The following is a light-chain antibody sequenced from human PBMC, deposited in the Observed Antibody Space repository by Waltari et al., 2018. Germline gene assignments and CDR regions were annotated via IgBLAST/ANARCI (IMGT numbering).Light chain of an antibody. CDR2: EDN. CDR1: SANIANNY. CDR3: QSYYAYDVI. J-gene: IGLJ2*01. Sequence: NFMLTQPHSVSESAGKTVIISCTGSSANIANNYVLLYKHRPGSAPVPLIDEDNQRASGVPDRVSGSIDSSSNSASLTISGLRTEDEAYYFCQSYYAYDVIFGGGTKLTVL. V-gene: IGLV6-57*02.